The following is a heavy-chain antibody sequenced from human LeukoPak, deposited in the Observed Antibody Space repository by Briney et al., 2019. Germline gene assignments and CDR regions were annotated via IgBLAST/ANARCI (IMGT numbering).Heavy chain of an antibody. CDR2: IIPIFGTA. CDR1: GGTFSSYA. J-gene: IGHJ4*02. D-gene: IGHD1-26*01. Sequence: GASVEVSCKASGGTFSSYAISWVRQAPGQGLEWMGGIIPIFGTANYAQKFRGRVTITADESTSTAYMELSSLRSEDTAVYYCARAGSQTAYSFDYWGQGTLVTVSS. CDR3: ARAGSQTAYSFDY. V-gene: IGHV1-69*13.